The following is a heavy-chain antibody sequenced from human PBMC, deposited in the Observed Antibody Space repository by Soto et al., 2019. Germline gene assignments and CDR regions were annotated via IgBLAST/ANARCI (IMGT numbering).Heavy chain of an antibody. CDR3: ARTMTTSGWFDP. V-gene: IGHV4-30-2*01. Sequence: TLSLTCAVSGGPITSGGYSWSWIRQPPGKGPEWIGYIYHSGGTYYNPSLKSRVTLSIDRTKKQFSLKLKSVTAADTAVYFCARTMTTSGWFDPWGQGTLVTV. CDR2: IYHSGGT. D-gene: IGHD4-17*01. CDR1: GGPITSGGYS. J-gene: IGHJ5*02.